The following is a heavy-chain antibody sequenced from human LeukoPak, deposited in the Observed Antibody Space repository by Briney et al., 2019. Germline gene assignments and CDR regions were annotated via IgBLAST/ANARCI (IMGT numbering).Heavy chain of an antibody. CDR1: GSTFSNDA. D-gene: IGHD2-2*01. J-gene: IGHJ4*02. CDR3: AKDGEYCSSTSCSLDY. V-gene: IGHV3-23*01. Sequence: QPGGSLRLSCAASGSTFSNDAMSWVRQAPGKGLEWVSAISGSGGSTYYADSVKGRFTISRDNSKNTLYLQMNSLRAEDTAVYYCAKDGEYCSSTSCSLDYWGQGTLVTVSS. CDR2: ISGSGGST.